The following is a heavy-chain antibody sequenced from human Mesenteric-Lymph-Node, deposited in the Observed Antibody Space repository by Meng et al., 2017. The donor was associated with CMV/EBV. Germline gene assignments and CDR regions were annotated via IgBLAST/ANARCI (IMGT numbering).Heavy chain of an antibody. CDR2: INHSGST. D-gene: IGHD2-2*02. CDR3: ARTPYLVKGYCSSTSCYTSRGGNDY. J-gene: IGHJ4*02. Sequence: GSLRLSCAVYGGSFSGYYWSWIRQPPGKGLEWIGEINHSGSTNYNPSLKSRVTISVDTSKNQFSLKLSSVTAADTAVYYCARTPYLVKGYCSSTSCYTSRGGNDYWGQGTLVTVSS. V-gene: IGHV4-34*01. CDR1: GGSFSGYY.